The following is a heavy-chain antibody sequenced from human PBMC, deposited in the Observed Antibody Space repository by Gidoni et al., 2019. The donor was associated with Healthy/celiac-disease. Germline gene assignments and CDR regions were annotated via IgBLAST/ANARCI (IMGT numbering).Heavy chain of an antibody. CDR2: ISGSGGST. V-gene: IGHV3-23*01. J-gene: IGHJ4*02. CDR3: AAGGSGSYYETFHY. Sequence: EVQLLEAGGGLVQPGGSLRLSCAEPGFTFSSYAMSWVRQAPGKGLEWFSAISGSGGSTYYADSVKGRFTLSRDNSKNTLYLQMNSLRAEDTAVYYCAAGGSGSYYETFHYWGQGTLFTVSS. D-gene: IGHD1-26*01. CDR1: GFTFSSYA.